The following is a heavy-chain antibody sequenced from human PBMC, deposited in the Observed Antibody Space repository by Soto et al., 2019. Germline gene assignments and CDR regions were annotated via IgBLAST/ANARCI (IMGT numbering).Heavy chain of an antibody. J-gene: IGHJ6*02. Sequence: ASVKVSCKASGYTFTGYYIHWVREAPGQGLEWMGWINPQTGGTSYAQKFQGRVTLSRDTSINTAYLELSRLTFDDAAVYFCARERYQVISDGMDVWGQGTTVTVSS. CDR2: INPQTGGT. V-gene: IGHV1-2*02. CDR3: ARERYQVISDGMDV. D-gene: IGHD2-2*01. CDR1: GYTFTGYY.